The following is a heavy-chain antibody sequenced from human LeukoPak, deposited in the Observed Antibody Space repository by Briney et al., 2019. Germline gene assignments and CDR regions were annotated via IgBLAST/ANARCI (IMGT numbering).Heavy chain of an antibody. Sequence: NPSETLSLTCAVSGGSFSGYYWSWIRQPPGKGLEWIGEINHSGSTNYNPSLKSRVTISVDTSKNQFSLKLSSVTAADTAVYYCARRPGYCSSTSCSNDFDYWGQGTLVTVSS. CDR2: INHSGST. CDR3: ARRPGYCSSTSCSNDFDY. J-gene: IGHJ4*02. D-gene: IGHD2-2*03. CDR1: GGSFSGYY. V-gene: IGHV4-34*01.